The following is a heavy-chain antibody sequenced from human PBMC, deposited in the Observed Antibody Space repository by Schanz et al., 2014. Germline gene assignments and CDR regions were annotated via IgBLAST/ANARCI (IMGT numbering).Heavy chain of an antibody. Sequence: QVQLVQSGAEVKKPGASVKVSCKASGYTFTSYGINWVRQAPGQGLEWMGWINGYNGHTLYAQKFQGRVTMTTDTSTSPSYMELTSLRFDDTAVYYCARDFSAYVGNYFDSWGQGAL. CDR3: ARDFSAYVGNYFDS. CDR1: GYTFTSYG. V-gene: IGHV1-18*01. D-gene: IGHD5-12*01. J-gene: IGHJ4*02. CDR2: INGYNGHT.